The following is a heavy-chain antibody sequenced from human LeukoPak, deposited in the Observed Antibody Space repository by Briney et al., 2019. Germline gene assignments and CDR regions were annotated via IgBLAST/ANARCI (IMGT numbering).Heavy chain of an antibody. Sequence: PSETLSLTCAVYGGSFSGYYWSWIRQPPGKGLEWVSSITSDSIYIYYADSVKGRFTISRDDAKNSLYLQMNSLRAEDTAVYYCARALAAAGSSYYYYYYMDVWGRGTTVTVSS. D-gene: IGHD6-13*01. V-gene: IGHV3-21*01. CDR3: ARALAAAGSSYYYYYYMDV. CDR1: GGSFSGYY. J-gene: IGHJ6*03. CDR2: ITSDSIYI.